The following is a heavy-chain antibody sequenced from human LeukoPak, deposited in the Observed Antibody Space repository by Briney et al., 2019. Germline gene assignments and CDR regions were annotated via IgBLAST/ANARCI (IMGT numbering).Heavy chain of an antibody. V-gene: IGHV3-33*01. D-gene: IGHD1-26*01. CDR1: ESTVSSYG. J-gene: IGHJ6*03. Sequence: PGGLLRLSCAADESTVSSYGRHWVRQAPGKGLEWVAVIWYDGSNKYYADPVKGRFTISRDNSKNTLYLQMNSLRAEDTAVYYCARDDVGATTFYYYYYLDVWGKGTTVTVSS. CDR2: IWYDGSNK. CDR3: ARDDVGATTFYYYYYLDV.